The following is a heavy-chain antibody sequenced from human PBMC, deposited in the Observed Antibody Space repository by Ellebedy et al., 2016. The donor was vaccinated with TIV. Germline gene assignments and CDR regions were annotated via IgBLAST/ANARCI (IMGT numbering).Heavy chain of an antibody. CDR1: GYSFTSYW. Sequence: GESLKISCKGSGYSFTSYWISWVRQMPGKGLEWMGRIYPSDSYTNYSPSFQGHVTISADKSISTAYLQWSSLKASDTAMYYCARHMGYYGSGSSNWFDPWGQGTLVTVSS. V-gene: IGHV5-10-1*01. D-gene: IGHD3-10*01. J-gene: IGHJ5*02. CDR2: IYPSDSYT. CDR3: ARHMGYYGSGSSNWFDP.